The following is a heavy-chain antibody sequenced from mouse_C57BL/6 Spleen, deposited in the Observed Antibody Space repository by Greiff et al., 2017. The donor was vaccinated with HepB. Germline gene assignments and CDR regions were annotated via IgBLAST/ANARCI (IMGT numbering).Heavy chain of an antibody. CDR3: ARTGYGLRGYAMDY. V-gene: IGHV1-69*01. CDR2: IDPSDSYT. D-gene: IGHD2-10*02. CDR1: GYTFTSYW. Sequence: QVQLQQSGAELVMPGASVKLSCKASGYTFTSYWMHWVKQRPGQGLEWIGEIDPSDSYTNYNQKFKGKSTLTVDKSSSTAYMQLSSLTSEDSAVYYCARTGYGLRGYAMDYWGQGTSVTVSS. J-gene: IGHJ4*01.